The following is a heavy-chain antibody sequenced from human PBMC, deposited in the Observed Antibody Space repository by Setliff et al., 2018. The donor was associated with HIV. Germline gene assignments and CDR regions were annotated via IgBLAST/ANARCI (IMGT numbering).Heavy chain of an antibody. CDR1: GDSIRGYY. J-gene: IGHJ4*02. V-gene: IGHV4-59*08. CDR2: VFYTGFA. Sequence: SATLSLTCTVSGDSIRGYYWSWIRQPPGKGLEWMGYVFYTGFAAYNPSLKSRLTISVDTSKSQFSLTLTSVTAADTAVYYCARQMPIPGIAITPVDYWGQGALVTVSS. CDR3: ARQMPIPGIAITPVDY. D-gene: IGHD5-12*01.